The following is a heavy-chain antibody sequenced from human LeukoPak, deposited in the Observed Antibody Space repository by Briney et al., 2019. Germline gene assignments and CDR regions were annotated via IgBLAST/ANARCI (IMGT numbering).Heavy chain of an antibody. CDR3: ANLWFGETK. V-gene: IGHV3-30*18. CDR1: GFTFSSYG. CDR2: ISYDGSNK. Sequence: GGSLRLSCAASGFTFSSYGMHWVRQAPGKGLELVAVISYDGSNKYYADSVKGRFTISRDNSKNTLYLQMNSLRAEDTAVYYCANLWFGETKWGQGTLVTVSS. J-gene: IGHJ4*02. D-gene: IGHD3-10*01.